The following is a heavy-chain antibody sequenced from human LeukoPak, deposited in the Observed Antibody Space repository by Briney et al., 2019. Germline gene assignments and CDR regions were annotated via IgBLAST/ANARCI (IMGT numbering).Heavy chain of an antibody. J-gene: IGHJ3*02. CDR3: ARAGSVVVPAAIRAFDI. Sequence: PSQTLSLTCTVSGGSISRGGYYWRWIRQHPGKGLEWIVYIYYSGSTYYNPSLKSRVTISVDTSKNQFSLKLSSVTAADTAVYYCARAGSVVVPAAIRAFDIWGQGTMVTVSS. CDR1: GGSISRGGYY. D-gene: IGHD2-2*02. V-gene: IGHV4-31*03. CDR2: IYYSGST.